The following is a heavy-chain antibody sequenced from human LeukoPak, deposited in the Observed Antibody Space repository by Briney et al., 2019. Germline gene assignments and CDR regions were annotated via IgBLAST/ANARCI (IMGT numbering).Heavy chain of an antibody. V-gene: IGHV1-2*02. CDR2: INPNIGDA. Sequence: GASVTVSCKASGYTFTDYFIHWVRQAPGQGLEWMGWINPNIGDASYAQKFQDRVTMTRDRSINTAYMELSRLTSDDTAVYYCARMALDGGDSIGFDSWGQGTLVTDSS. J-gene: IGHJ5*01. CDR1: GYTFTDYF. D-gene: IGHD2-21*02. CDR3: ARMALDGGDSIGFDS.